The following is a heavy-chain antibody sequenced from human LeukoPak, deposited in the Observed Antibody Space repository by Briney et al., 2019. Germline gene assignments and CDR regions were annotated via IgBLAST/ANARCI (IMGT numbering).Heavy chain of an antibody. CDR1: GGPVTSTYHY. Sequence: SETLSLTRTVSGGPVTSTYHYWGWIRQPPGKGLEWIGNIYNSGNTYYNPSLKSRVTKSLDTSKNQFSLTLTSVTSADTAVYYCASSGSYSFHAFDIWGQGTMVTVSS. D-gene: IGHD1-26*01. J-gene: IGHJ3*02. CDR3: ASSGSYSFHAFDI. CDR2: IYNSGNT. V-gene: IGHV4-39*07.